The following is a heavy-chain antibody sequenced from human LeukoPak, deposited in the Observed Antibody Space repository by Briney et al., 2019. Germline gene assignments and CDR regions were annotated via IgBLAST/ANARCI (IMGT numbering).Heavy chain of an antibody. V-gene: IGHV3-23*01. D-gene: IGHD3-10*01. CDR2: ISGSGGST. J-gene: IGHJ4*02. Sequence: PGGSLRLSCAASGFTFSSYAMSWVRQAPGKGLEWVSAISGSGGSTYYADSVKGRFTISRDNSKNTLYLQMNSLRAEDTAVYYCANDTVGAPGAFDYWGQGTLVTVSS. CDR3: ANDTVGAPGAFDY. CDR1: GFTFSSYA.